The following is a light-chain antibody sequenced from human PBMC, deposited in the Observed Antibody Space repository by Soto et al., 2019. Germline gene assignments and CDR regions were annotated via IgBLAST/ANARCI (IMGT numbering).Light chain of an antibody. V-gene: IGKV1-39*01. J-gene: IGKJ1*01. CDR2: AAS. Sequence: EIRLTPSPSPLSDSVGDRVTITFRASETIARYLNWYQQKPGKAPNLLIYAASTLKSGFPSRFSGTGSGTGFTLTISRLQPEDFATYYYQQTYHPPRTFGQGTEVDIK. CDR3: QQTYHPPRT. CDR1: ETIARY.